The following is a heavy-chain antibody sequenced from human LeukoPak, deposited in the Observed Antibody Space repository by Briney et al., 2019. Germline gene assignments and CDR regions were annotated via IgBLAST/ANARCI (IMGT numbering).Heavy chain of an antibody. Sequence: SETLSLTCAVSGGSISSGGYSWSWIRQPPGKGLEWIGYIYHSGSTYYNPSLKSRVTISVDRSKNQFSLKLSSVTAADTAVYYCARFTMVRGVNVRWFDPWGQGTLVTVSS. D-gene: IGHD3-10*01. CDR3: ARFTMVRGVNVRWFDP. V-gene: IGHV4-30-2*01. CDR2: IYHSGST. J-gene: IGHJ5*02. CDR1: GGSISSGGYS.